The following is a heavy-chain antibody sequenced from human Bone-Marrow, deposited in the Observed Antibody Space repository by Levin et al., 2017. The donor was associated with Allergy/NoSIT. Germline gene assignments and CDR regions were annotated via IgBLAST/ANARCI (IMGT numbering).Heavy chain of an antibody. V-gene: IGHV3-21*01. CDR1: GFTFLSYT. CDR3: ARGLRGMATITGVHS. Sequence: PGGSLRLSCAASGFTFLSYTMAWARQAPGKGLEWVSSISSSSRHIYYADSLKGRFTISRDNAKNSLYLQMSSLRVEDTAVYYCARGLRGMATITGVHSWGQGTLVTVSS. CDR2: ISSSSRHI. J-gene: IGHJ4*02. D-gene: IGHD5-24*01.